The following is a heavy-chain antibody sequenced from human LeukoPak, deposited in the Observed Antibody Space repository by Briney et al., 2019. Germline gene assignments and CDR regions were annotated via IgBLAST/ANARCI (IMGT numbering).Heavy chain of an antibody. CDR3: ARHLLWLGELRSSYYFGMDV. D-gene: IGHD3-10*01. J-gene: IGHJ6*02. CDR2: INAGNGNT. Sequence: ASVKVSCKASGYTFTNYAMHWVRQAPGQRLEWMGWINAGNGNTQYSQNFQGRVTITRDTSASTAYMELSSLRSEDTAVYYCARHLLWLGELRSSYYFGMDVWGQGTTVTVSS. CDR1: GYTFTNYA. V-gene: IGHV1-3*01.